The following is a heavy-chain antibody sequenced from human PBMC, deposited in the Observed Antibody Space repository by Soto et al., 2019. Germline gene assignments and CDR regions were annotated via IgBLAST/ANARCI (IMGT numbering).Heavy chain of an antibody. CDR1: GGSVSSGSYY. V-gene: IGHV4-61*01. J-gene: IGHJ4*02. D-gene: IGHD3-10*01. CDR3: ARAFQSAITMVRGFDY. Sequence: PSETLSLTCTVSGGSVSSGSYYWSWIRQPPGKGLEWIGYIYYSGSTNYNPSLKSRVTISVDTSKNQFSLKLSSVTAADTAVYYCARAFQSAITMVRGFDYWGQGTLVTVSS. CDR2: IYYSGST.